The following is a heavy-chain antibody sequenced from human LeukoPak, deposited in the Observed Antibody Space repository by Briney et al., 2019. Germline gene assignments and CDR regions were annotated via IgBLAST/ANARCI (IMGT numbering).Heavy chain of an antibody. CDR2: IYYRGST. D-gene: IGHD6-13*01. Sequence: KSSETLSLTCTVSGSSIRSSTYYWGWIRQPPGKGLEWIASIYYRGSTYSNPSLKSRVTMSLDASKNQFSLKLNSVTAADTAVYYCARLRLVAAADGIDYYYYMDVWGKGTTVTVSS. J-gene: IGHJ6*03. V-gene: IGHV4-39*01. CDR1: GSSIRSSTYY. CDR3: ARLRLVAAADGIDYYYYMDV.